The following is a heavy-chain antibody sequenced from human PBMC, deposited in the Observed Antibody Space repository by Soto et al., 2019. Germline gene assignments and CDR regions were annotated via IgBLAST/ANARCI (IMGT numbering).Heavy chain of an antibody. CDR2: IIPIFGTA. CDR3: ARTGSIAEGGGFDY. Sequence: ASVKVSCKASGGTFSSYAISWVRQAPGQGLEWMGGIIPIFGTANYAQKFQGRVTITADESTSTAYMELSSLRSEDTAVYYCARTGSIAEGGGFDYWGQGTLVTVSS. D-gene: IGHD3-16*01. V-gene: IGHV1-69*13. J-gene: IGHJ4*02. CDR1: GGTFSSYA.